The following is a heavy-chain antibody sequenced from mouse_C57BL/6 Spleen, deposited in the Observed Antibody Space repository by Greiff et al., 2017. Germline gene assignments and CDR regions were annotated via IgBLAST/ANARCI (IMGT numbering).Heavy chain of an antibody. Sequence: EVKLQESGGGLVQPGGSMKLSCVASGFTFSNYWMNWVRQSPEKGLEWVAQIRLKSDNYATHYAESVKGRFTISRDDSKSSVYLQMNNLRAEDTGIYYCTGNLYYGNYGFAYWGQGTLVTVSA. V-gene: IGHV6-3*01. CDR1: GFTFSNYW. J-gene: IGHJ3*01. CDR3: TGNLYYGNYGFAY. CDR2: IRLKSDNYAT. D-gene: IGHD2-1*01.